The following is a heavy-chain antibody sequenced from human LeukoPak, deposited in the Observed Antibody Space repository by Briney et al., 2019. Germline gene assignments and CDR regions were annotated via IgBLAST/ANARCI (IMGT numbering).Heavy chain of an antibody. J-gene: IGHJ4*02. CDR3: ARAAGDLDY. CDR1: GYTFTSYD. V-gene: IGHV1-8*01. Sequence: ASVKVSCKASGYTFTSYDINWVRQATGQGLEWVGWMNPNSGDTGSAQKFQGRVSMTRDTSISTAYMELSSLRSEDTAIYYCARAAGDLDYWGQGTLVTVSS. CDR2: MNPNSGDT.